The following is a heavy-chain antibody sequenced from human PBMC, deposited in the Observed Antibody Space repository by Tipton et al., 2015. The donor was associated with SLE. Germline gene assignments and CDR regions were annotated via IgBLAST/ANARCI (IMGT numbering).Heavy chain of an antibody. CDR2: INHSGST. D-gene: IGHD2-15*01. V-gene: IGHV4-34*01. CDR3: AREGWAPQRRSGAGRGSGGMDV. Sequence: TLSLTCAVYGGSFSGYYWRWIRQPPGRGLEWIGEINHSGSTNYIPSLKSRVTISVDTSKNQFSLRLRSVTAADTAVYYCAREGWAPQRRSGAGRGSGGMDVWGQGTAVTVSS. J-gene: IGHJ6*02. CDR1: GGSFSGYY.